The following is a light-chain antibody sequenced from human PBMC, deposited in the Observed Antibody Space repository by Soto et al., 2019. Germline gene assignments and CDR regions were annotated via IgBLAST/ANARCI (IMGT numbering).Light chain of an antibody. CDR1: QSVATN. CDR2: GAS. J-gene: IGKJ4*01. V-gene: IGKV3-15*01. CDR3: QHYHDWPFT. Sequence: EIVLTQSPAILSVSPGERVTLSCGASQSVATNLAWYQQKPGQAPRLPIYGASSRASGIPARFSGSGSGAEFTLTISGLQSEDFVVYYCQHYHDWPFTFGGGTKVDIK.